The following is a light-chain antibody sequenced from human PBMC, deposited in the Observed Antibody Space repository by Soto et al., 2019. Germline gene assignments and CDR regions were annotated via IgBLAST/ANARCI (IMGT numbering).Light chain of an antibody. CDR1: SSNIESNT. V-gene: IGLV1-44*01. CDR2: SNY. CDR3: AAWDDILNGYV. Sequence: QSVLTQPPSASGTPGQRVTISCSGSSSNIESNTVTWYQQLPGTAPKLVIYSNYDRPSGVPARFSGSTSGTSASLVIRGLQSEDEADYYCAAWDDILNGYVFGDGTKVTVL. J-gene: IGLJ1*01.